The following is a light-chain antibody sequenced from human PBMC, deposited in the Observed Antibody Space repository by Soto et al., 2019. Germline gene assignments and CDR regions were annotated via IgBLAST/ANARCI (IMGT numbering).Light chain of an antibody. Sequence: QPVLTRTPSVSGTPGQRVNISCSGSSSNIGRNYIYWYHQFPGTAPKLLIYRDNERPSGVPDRFSGSKSGTSASLAISGLRSGDEADYHCATWDDSLGGPVFGGGTKLTVL. CDR2: RDN. CDR3: ATWDDSLGGPV. J-gene: IGLJ2*01. V-gene: IGLV1-47*01. CDR1: SSNIGRNY.